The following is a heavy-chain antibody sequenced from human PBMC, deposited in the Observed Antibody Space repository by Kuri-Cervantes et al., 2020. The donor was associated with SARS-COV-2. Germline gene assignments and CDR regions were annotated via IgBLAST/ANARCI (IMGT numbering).Heavy chain of an antibody. Sequence: ESLKISCTVSGGSISLTSYHWGWIRQPPGKGLEWIGSIYYSGSTYYNPSLKSRVTISVDTSKNQFSLKLSSVTAADTAVYYCARQMMSSITIFGVVITRNWFDPWGQGTLVTVSS. D-gene: IGHD3-3*01. CDR2: IYYSGST. V-gene: IGHV4-39*01. CDR1: GGSISLTSYH. J-gene: IGHJ5*02. CDR3: ARQMMSSITIFGVVITRNWFDP.